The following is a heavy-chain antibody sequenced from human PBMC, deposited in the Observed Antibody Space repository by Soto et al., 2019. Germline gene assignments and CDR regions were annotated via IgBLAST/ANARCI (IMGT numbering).Heavy chain of an antibody. J-gene: IGHJ4*02. CDR1: GFTFSHYA. V-gene: IGHV3-30*18. CDR3: AKDGRHNFDD. CDR2: MSYDGSNE. Sequence: QVQLVESGGGVVQPGRSLRLSCAASGFTFSHYAMHWVRQAPGKGLEWVALMSYDGSNEYYADSVKGRVTMSRDNSKNKLYLQINSRRAEDTAVYYCAKDGRHNFDDLGQATRVTDSS.